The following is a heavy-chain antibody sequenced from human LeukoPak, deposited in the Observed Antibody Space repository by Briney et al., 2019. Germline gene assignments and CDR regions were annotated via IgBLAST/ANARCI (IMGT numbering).Heavy chain of an antibody. CDR1: GFTFSSYG. CDR2: IWYDGSNK. J-gene: IGHJ4*02. D-gene: IGHD3-3*01. Sequence: PGGSLRLSRAASGFTFSSYGMHWVRQAPGKGLEWVAVIWYDGSNKYYADSVKGRFTISRDNSKNTLYLQVNSLRAEDTAVYYCARDGPLRFLEWLLLDYWGQGTLVTVSS. CDR3: ARDGPLRFLEWLLLDY. V-gene: IGHV3-33*01.